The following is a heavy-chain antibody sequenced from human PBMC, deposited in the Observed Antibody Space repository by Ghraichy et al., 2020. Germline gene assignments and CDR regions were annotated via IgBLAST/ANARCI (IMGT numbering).Heavy chain of an antibody. CDR1: GVSITSGNYF. CDR2: IRDSGTS. J-gene: IGHJ6*02. Sequence: SETLSLTCTVSGVSITSGNYFWTWVRQLPGKGLEWIGNIRDSGTSHFNPSLKSRMSLSMDTSKSQFSLRLTSVTAADTGLYYCARDRPSPYGGNSIAYGMDVWGRGTAVIVSS. CDR3: ARDRPSPYGGNSIAYGMDV. D-gene: IGHD4-23*01. V-gene: IGHV4-30-4*01.